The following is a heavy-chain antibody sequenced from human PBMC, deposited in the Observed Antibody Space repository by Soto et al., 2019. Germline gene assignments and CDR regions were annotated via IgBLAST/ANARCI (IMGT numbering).Heavy chain of an antibody. CDR2: IYYSGST. CDR3: ARVYGDYLDY. CDR1: GGSISSYY. J-gene: IGHJ4*02. V-gene: IGHV4-59*01. D-gene: IGHD4-17*01. Sequence: SETLSLTCPVSGGSISSYYLSWIRQPPGKGLEWIGYIYYSGSTNYNPSLKSRVTISVDTSKNQFSLKLSSVTAADTAVYYCARVYGDYLDYWGQGTLVTVSS.